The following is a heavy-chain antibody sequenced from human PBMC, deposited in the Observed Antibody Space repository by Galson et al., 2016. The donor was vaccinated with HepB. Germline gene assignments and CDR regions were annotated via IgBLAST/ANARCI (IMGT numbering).Heavy chain of an antibody. CDR1: GFTFSLYA. D-gene: IGHD3-22*01. V-gene: IGHV3-23*01. CDR3: ARVQGGLIVDETGAFDL. J-gene: IGHJ3*01. CDR2: ISGSGNT. Sequence: SLRLSCAASGFTFSLYAINWVRQAPGKGLEWVSAISGSGNTFYTDSVKGRFTISRDNSKNTLYLQMNSLRAEDTAIYFCARVQGGLIVDETGAFDLWGQGTMVTVSS.